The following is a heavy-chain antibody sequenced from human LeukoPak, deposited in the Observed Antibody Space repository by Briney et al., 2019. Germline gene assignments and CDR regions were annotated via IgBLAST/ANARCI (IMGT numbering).Heavy chain of an antibody. V-gene: IGHV1-8*01. D-gene: IGHD5-18*01. J-gene: IGHJ4*02. CDR3: ARGVRGFNYVIDY. CDR1: GYTFTSYD. CDR2: MNPNSGNT. Sequence: EASVKVSCKASGYTFTSYDINWVRQSTGQGLEWMGWMNPNSGNTGFAQRFQGRVTMTRNTSINTAYMDLGSLRSEDTAVYYCARGVRGFNYVIDYWGQGTLVTVSS.